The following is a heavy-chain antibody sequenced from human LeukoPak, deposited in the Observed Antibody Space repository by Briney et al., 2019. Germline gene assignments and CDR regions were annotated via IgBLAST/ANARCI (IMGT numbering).Heavy chain of an antibody. Sequence: PSETLSLTCAVYGGSFSGYYWSWIRQPPGKGLEWIGEINHSGSTNYNPSLKSRVTISVDTSKNQFSLKLSSVTAADTAVYYCAGSGRLGELSLYRFVYWGQGTLVTVSS. CDR1: GGSFSGYY. D-gene: IGHD3-16*02. CDR2: INHSGST. J-gene: IGHJ4*02. CDR3: AGSGRLGELSLYRFVY. V-gene: IGHV4-34*01.